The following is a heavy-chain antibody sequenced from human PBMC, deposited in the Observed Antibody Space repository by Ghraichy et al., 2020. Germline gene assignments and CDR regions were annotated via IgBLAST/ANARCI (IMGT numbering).Heavy chain of an antibody. Sequence: GGSLRLSCVASGFLFRSYWMHWVHQVPGKGLAWVSSINNDGSSASYAASVQGRFSISRDNAKNTVYLQMNSLRAEDTATYYCVLLRFWDETYAVWGQGTTVPVSS. CDR3: VLLRFWDETYAV. D-gene: IGHD3-10*01. CDR1: GFLFRSYW. J-gene: IGHJ3*01. CDR2: INNDGSSA. V-gene: IGHV3-74*03.